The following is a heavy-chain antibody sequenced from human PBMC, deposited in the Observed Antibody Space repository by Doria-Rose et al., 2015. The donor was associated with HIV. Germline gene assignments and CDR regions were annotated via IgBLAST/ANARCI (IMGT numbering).Heavy chain of an antibody. CDR2: IFSDDEG. V-gene: IGHV2-26*01. D-gene: IGHD6-13*01. Sequence: QITLKESGPVLVKPTETLTLTCTASGVSLSSPGMGVSWIRQPPGKALEWLAKIFSDDEGSYKARLKSRLTISRGTSRSQVVLTMTDMDPVDTATYYCARIKSSRWYHKYYFDFWGQGTLVIVSA. J-gene: IGHJ4*02. CDR3: ARIKSSRWYHKYYFDF. CDR1: GVSLSSPGMG.